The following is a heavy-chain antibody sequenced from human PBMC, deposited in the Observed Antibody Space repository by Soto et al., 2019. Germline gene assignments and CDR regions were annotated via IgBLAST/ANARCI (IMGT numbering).Heavy chain of an antibody. V-gene: IGHV3-30*04. CDR1: GFTFSYYP. J-gene: IGHJ6*02. D-gene: IGHD5-12*01. Sequence: QMQLVESGGGAVQPGRSLRLSCAASGFTFSYYPMHWVRQAPGKGLEWVAVISFDGSNKYYADSVKGRFTISRDNSKNTLYLQMNSMRGEDTAVYYCAREPGDMVAILSIYPLDGREPLSDVDVWGQGTTVTLSS. CDR2: ISFDGSNK. CDR3: AREPGDMVAILSIYPLDGREPLSDVDV.